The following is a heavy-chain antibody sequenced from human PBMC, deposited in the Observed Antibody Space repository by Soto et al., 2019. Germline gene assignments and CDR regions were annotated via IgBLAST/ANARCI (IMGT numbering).Heavy chain of an antibody. D-gene: IGHD1-26*01. CDR2: IYVTGTT. Sequence: QVQLQESGPGLVKPSPTRSLNCNGSGGSINHGDYYWSWVRQSPEKGLEWIGYIYVTGTTYSNPSFKSRVTISVERSRSQVALRLTSVTAEDTAVYFWARLYGSYIWAGKYFDSWGQGSLVTVSS. J-gene: IGHJ4*02. V-gene: IGHV4-30-4*01. CDR3: ARLYGSYIWAGKYFDS. CDR1: GGSINHGDYY.